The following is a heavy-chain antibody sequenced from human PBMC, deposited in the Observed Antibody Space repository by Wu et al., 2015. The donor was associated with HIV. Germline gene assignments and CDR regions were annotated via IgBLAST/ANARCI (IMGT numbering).Heavy chain of an antibody. Sequence: QVQLVQSGAEVKKPGSSVKVSCKASGGISSYAINWVRQAPGQGLEWMGWISAYSGNTDNAQNLQGRVTMTTDTSTSTAYLQLRSLRSDDTALYYCARASRDYYDTRGWDHWGQGTLVTVSS. CDR1: GGISSYA. CDR2: ISAYSGNT. D-gene: IGHD3-22*01. CDR3: ARASRDYYDTRGWDH. J-gene: IGHJ4*02. V-gene: IGHV1-18*01.